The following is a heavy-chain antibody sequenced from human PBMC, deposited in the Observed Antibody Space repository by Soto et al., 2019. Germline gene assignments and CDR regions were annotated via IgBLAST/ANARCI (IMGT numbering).Heavy chain of an antibody. CDR3: ARARITIFGVVDPRYYYYYMDV. J-gene: IGHJ6*03. Sequence: GGSLRLSCAASGFTFSSYWMSWVRQAPGKGLEWVANIKQDGSEKYYVDSVKGRFTISRDNAKNSLYLQMNSLRAEDTAVYYCARARITIFGVVDPRYYYYYMDVWGKGTTVTVSS. CDR1: GFTFSSYW. CDR2: IKQDGSEK. V-gene: IGHV3-7*01. D-gene: IGHD3-3*01.